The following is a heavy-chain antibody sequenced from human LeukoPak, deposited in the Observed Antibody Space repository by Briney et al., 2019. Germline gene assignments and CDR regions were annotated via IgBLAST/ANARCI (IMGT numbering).Heavy chain of an antibody. CDR2: ISWNSGSI. J-gene: IGHJ6*02. V-gene: IGHV3-9*01. CDR3: AKDIAVGAYYYYGMDV. D-gene: IGHD6-19*01. CDR1: GFTFDDYA. Sequence: PGRSLRLSCAASGFTFDDYAMPWVRQAPGKGLEWVSGISWNSGSIGYADSVKGRFTISRDNAKNSLYLQMNSLRAEDTALYYCAKDIAVGAYYYYGMDVWGQGTTVTVSS.